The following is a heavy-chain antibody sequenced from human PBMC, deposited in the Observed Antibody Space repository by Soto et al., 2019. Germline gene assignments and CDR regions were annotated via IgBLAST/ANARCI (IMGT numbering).Heavy chain of an antibody. CDR2: ISGSGGST. J-gene: IGHJ1*01. Sequence: EVQLLESGGGLVQPGGSLRLSCAASGFTFSSYAMSWVRQAPGKGLEWVSAISGSGGSTYYADSVKGRFTISRDNSKNTLYLKMNSLRAEDTAVYYCANDYGDYAEYFQHWCQGTLVTVSS. CDR3: ANDYGDYAEYFQH. D-gene: IGHD4-17*01. CDR1: GFTFSSYA. V-gene: IGHV3-23*01.